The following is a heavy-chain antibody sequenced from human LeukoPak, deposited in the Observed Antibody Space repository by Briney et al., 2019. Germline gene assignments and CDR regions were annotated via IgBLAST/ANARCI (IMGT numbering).Heavy chain of an antibody. CDR2: ISSSSTHI. CDR1: GFTLSSYS. J-gene: IGHJ4*02. V-gene: IGHV3-21*01. CDR3: ARSEHSSSSFDY. Sequence: GGSLRLSCAASGFTLSSYSMNWVRQAPGKGLEWVSYISSSSTHINYADSVKGRLTISRDNARNSLYLQMNSLRAEDTAIYYCARSEHSSSSFDYWGQGTLVTVSS. D-gene: IGHD6-6*01.